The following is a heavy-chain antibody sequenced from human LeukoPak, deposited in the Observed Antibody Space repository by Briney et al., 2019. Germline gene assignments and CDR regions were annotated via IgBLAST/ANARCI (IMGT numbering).Heavy chain of an antibody. Sequence: SETLSLTCIVSGGSISSGWYWWSWIRQYPGKGLEWIGYIFYSGTRKYTPPLKTRDTISVDTSKNPFSLKLSSVTAADTAVYYCATGGSGNYHDYWGQGSLVIVSS. CDR1: GGSISSGWYW. J-gene: IGHJ4*02. CDR2: IFYSGTR. CDR3: ATGGSGNYHDY. V-gene: IGHV4-61*01. D-gene: IGHD3-10*01.